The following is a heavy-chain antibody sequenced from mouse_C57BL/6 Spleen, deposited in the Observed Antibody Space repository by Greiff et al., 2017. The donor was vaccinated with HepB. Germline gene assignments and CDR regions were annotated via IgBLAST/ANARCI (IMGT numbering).Heavy chain of an antibody. V-gene: IGHV1-54*01. D-gene: IGHD2-4*01. CDR1: GYAFTNYL. J-gene: IGHJ4*01. Sequence: QVQLQQSGAELVRPGTSVKVSCKASGYAFTNYLIEWVKQRPGQGLEWIGVINPGSGGTNYNEKFKGKATLTADKSSSTANMQLSSLTSEDSAVYFCARGYYDYFYAMDYWGQGTSVTVSS. CDR2: INPGSGGT. CDR3: ARGYYDYFYAMDY.